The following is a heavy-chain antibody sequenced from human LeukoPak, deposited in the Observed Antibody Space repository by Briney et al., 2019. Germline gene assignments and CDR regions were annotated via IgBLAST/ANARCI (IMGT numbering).Heavy chain of an antibody. CDR2: INSDGSEG. CDR3: ARSSYSSSSSV. D-gene: IGHD6-6*01. V-gene: IGHV3-7*03. Sequence: GGSLRLSCAISGFTFSGFWMSWSRQAPGKGLEWVASINSDGSEGYYADVVKGRFTISRDNAKNSLYLQINSLRAEDTAVYYCARSSYSSSSSVWGQGTMVTVSS. CDR1: GFTFSGFW. J-gene: IGHJ3*01.